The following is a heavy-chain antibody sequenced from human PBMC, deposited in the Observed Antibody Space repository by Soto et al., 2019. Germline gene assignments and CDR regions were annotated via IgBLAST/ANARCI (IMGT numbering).Heavy chain of an antibody. Sequence: PGESLKISCKGSGYSFSNYWIGWVRQMPGKGLEWMGIIYPGDSDTRYSPSFQGQVTISADKSITSAYLQWSSLKASDTAMYYCARRPRRGYSGYEYYFDYWGQGTLVTVSS. CDR3: ARRPRRGYSGYEYYFDY. D-gene: IGHD5-12*01. V-gene: IGHV5-51*01. CDR2: IYPGDSDT. J-gene: IGHJ4*02. CDR1: GYSFSNYW.